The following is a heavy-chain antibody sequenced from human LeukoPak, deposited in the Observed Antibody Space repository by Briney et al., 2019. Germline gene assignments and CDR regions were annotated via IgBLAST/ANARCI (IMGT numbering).Heavy chain of an antibody. CDR2: IYYSGST. D-gene: IGHD1-14*01. J-gene: IGHJ4*02. CDR3: ARHQNNGGFDY. V-gene: IGHV4-39*01. CDR1: GGSISSSSYY. Sequence: PSETLSLTCTVSGGSISSSSYYWGWIRQPPGKGLEWIGSIYYSGSTYYNPSLKSRVTISVDTSKNQFSLKLSSVTAADTAVYYCARHQNNGGFDYWGQGTLVTVSS.